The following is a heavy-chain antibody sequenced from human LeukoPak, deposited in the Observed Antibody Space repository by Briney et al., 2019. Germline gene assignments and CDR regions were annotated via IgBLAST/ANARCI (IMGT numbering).Heavy chain of an antibody. Sequence: GGSLRLSCAASGFTFSSYWMSWVRQAPGKGLEWVANIKQDGSEKYYVDYVKGRFTISRDNAKNSLYLQMNSLRAEDTAVYYCARQGGYNYALLRNWFDPWGQGTLVTVSS. D-gene: IGHD5-18*01. V-gene: IGHV3-7*01. CDR1: GFTFSSYW. CDR2: IKQDGSEK. J-gene: IGHJ5*02. CDR3: ARQGGYNYALLRNWFDP.